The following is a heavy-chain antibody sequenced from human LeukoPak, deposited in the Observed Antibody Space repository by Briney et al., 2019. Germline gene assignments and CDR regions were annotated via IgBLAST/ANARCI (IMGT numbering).Heavy chain of an antibody. CDR2: IKSKADAGTT. CDR1: GFTFSNAW. D-gene: IGHD3-22*01. Sequence: GGSLRLSCEASGFTFSNAWMTWVRQAPGKGLEWVGRIKSKADAGTTDYAAPVKGRFTISRDDSKNTLYLQMNSLKTEDTAVYYCATDGGSTGYYGRSDYWGQGTLVTVSS. V-gene: IGHV3-15*01. J-gene: IGHJ4*02. CDR3: ATDGGSTGYYGRSDY.